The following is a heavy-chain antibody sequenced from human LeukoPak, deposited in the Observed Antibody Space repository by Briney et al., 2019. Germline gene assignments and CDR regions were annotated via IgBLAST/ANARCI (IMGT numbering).Heavy chain of an antibody. CDR2: IYTSGST. CDR1: GGSISRGSYY. D-gene: IGHD4-17*01. V-gene: IGHV4-61*02. CDR3: ARAPLDYGDYVYYFDY. Sequence: SQTLSLTCTVSGGSISRGSYYWSWIRQPAGKGLEWIGRIYTSGSTNYNPSLKRRVTISVDTSKNQFSLKLSSVTAADTAVYYCARAPLDYGDYVYYFDYWGQGTLVTVSS. J-gene: IGHJ4*02.